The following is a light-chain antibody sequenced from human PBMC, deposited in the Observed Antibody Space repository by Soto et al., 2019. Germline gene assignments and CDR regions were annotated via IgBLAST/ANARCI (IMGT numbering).Light chain of an antibody. Sequence: EIVMTQSPATLSVSPGERATLSCRASQSVSSNLAWYQQKPGQAPRLLIYGASTRATGIPARFSGSGSGTEFTLTISSLQSEDFAVYYCQQYNSPMYTFGQGTKLQIK. CDR2: GAS. CDR3: QQYNSPMYT. CDR1: QSVSSN. J-gene: IGKJ2*01. V-gene: IGKV3-15*01.